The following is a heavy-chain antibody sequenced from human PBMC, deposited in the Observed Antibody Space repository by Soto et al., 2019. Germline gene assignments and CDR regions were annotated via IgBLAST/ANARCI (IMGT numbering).Heavy chain of an antibody. V-gene: IGHV3-23*01. D-gene: IGHD2-8*01. Sequence: GGSLRLSCAASGFSVSDYAMSWVRQAPGKGLEWVSSISGSGDGTYYGDSVKGRFTLSRDTSQKTLYLQMNNLRGEDTAVYFCTKSRRSVSMVYGFGGMDVWGRGAIVTVSS. CDR1: GFSVSDYA. J-gene: IGHJ6*02. CDR3: TKSRRSVSMVYGFGGMDV. CDR2: ISGSGDGT.